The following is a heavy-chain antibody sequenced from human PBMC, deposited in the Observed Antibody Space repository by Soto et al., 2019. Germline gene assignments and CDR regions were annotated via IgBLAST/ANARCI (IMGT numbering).Heavy chain of an antibody. J-gene: IGHJ4*02. Sequence: SETLSLTCTVSGGSISSYYWSWIRQPPGKGLEWIGYMYFRGSTNYNPSIKSRVTISVDTSKNQFSLKLSSVTAADTAVYYCARDRSGSYYPSSFDYWGQGSLVTVSS. CDR2: MYFRGST. V-gene: IGHV4-59*01. D-gene: IGHD1-26*01. CDR1: GGSISSYY. CDR3: ARDRSGSYYPSSFDY.